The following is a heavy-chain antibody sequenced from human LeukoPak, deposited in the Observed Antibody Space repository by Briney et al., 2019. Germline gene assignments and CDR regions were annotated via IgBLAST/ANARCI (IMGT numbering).Heavy chain of an antibody. CDR1: GFTFSSYW. CDR3: EGERGDAFDV. CDR2: IKHDASEI. J-gene: IGHJ3*01. Sequence: PGGSLRLPCAASGFTFSSYWMNWVRQAPGQGLEWVGNIKHDASEIYYVDSVKGRFTISRDNAKNSLYLQMKNLRAEDTAVYYCEGERGDAFDVWGQGTMVTVSS. V-gene: IGHV3-7*01.